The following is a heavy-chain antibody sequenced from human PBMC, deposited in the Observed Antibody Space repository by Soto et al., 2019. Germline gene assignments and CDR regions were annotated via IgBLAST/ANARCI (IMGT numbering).Heavy chain of an antibody. D-gene: IGHD6-13*01. J-gene: IGHJ6*02. CDR1: GGSFSGYY. CDR2: INHSGST. CDR3: ARGPVKQQQLARGYYGMDV. Sequence: SETLSLTCAVYGGSFSGYYWSWIRQPPGKGLEWIGEINHSGSTNYNPSLKSRVTISVDTSKNQFSLKLSSVTAADTAVYYCARGPVKQQQLARGYYGMDVWGQGTTVTVSS. V-gene: IGHV4-34*01.